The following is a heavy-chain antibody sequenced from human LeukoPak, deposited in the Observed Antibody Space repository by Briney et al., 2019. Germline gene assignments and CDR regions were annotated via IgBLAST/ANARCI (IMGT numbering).Heavy chain of an antibody. CDR2: IYSGGST. CDR1: GFTVSSNY. V-gene: IGHV3-66*01. J-gene: IGHJ3*02. CDR3: AKDYYYDSSGDGAFDI. D-gene: IGHD3-22*01. Sequence: GGSLRLSCAASGFTVSSNYMSWVRQAPGKGLEWVSVIYSGGSTYYADSVKGRFTISRDNSKNTLYLQMNSLRAEDTAVYYCAKDYYYDSSGDGAFDIWGQGTMVTVSS.